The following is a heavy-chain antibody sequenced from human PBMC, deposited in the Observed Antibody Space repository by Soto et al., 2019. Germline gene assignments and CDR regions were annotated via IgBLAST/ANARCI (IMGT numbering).Heavy chain of an antibody. CDR2: ISSSSTI. V-gene: IGHV3-48*01. CDR1: GFTFSSYS. D-gene: IGHD2-15*01. CDR3: AMLSEVGQDE. J-gene: IGHJ4*02. Sequence: EVQLVESGGGLVQPGGSLRLSCAASGFTFSSYSMNWVRQAPGKGLEWVSYISSSSTIYYADSVKGGFTISRDNAKNSLYLQMNSRMADDAAVYHCAMLSEVGQDEWGQGTLVTVSS.